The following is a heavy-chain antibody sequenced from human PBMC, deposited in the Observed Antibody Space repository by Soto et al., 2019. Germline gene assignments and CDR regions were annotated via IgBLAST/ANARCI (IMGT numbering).Heavy chain of an antibody. J-gene: IGHJ4*02. CDR2: MSYDGNNQ. V-gene: IGHV3-30*18. CDR1: GFTFSSYA. Sequence: QVQLVESGRGVVQPGRSLRLSCAASGFTFSSYAMHWVRQAPGKGLEWVAIMSYDGNNQYYADSVKGRFTISRDNFKNTLYLQMNSLRAEDTAVYYCAKALGELSPESFDYWGQGILVTVSS. D-gene: IGHD3-16*02. CDR3: AKALGELSPESFDY.